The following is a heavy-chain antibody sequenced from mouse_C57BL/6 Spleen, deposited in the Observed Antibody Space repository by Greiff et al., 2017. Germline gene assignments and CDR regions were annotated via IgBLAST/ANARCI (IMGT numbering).Heavy chain of an antibody. CDR3: AKRGTTVVPFAY. Sequence: VKLVESGPGLVAPSQSLSITCTVSGFSLTSYGVDWVRQPPGTGLEWLGVIWGGGSTNYNSALMSRLSISKDNTKSQVFLKMNSLQTDDTAMYYCAKRGTTVVPFAYWGQGTLVTVSA. J-gene: IGHJ3*01. CDR1: GFSLTSYG. V-gene: IGHV2-9*01. D-gene: IGHD1-1*01. CDR2: IWGGGST.